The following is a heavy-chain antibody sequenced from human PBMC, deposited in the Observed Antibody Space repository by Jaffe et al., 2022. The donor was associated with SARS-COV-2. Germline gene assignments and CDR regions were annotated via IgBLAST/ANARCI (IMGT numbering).Heavy chain of an antibody. J-gene: IGHJ6*03. D-gene: IGHD2-2*02. CDR1: GGSFSAYY. V-gene: IGHV4-34*01. CDR3: ARSVMADTGDGPDLFAHYYYMDV. CDR2: ITHTGTT. Sequence: QVQLHQWGAGLLKPSETLSLTCAVYGGSFSAYYWSWIRQPPGKGLEWIGEITHTGTTKYSPSLVGRVTISVDTSKNQFSLKLSSVTAADTAVYYCARSVMADTGDGPDLFAHYYYMDVWGKGATVAVSS.